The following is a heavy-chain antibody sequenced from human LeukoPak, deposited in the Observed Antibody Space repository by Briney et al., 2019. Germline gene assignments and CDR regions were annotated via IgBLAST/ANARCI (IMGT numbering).Heavy chain of an antibody. D-gene: IGHD3-16*01. V-gene: IGHV3-33*01. CDR1: GFTFRSYG. Sequence: GRSLKLSCAASGFTFRSYGIHWVRQAPGKGLEWVAVIWYDGSNKYYADSVKGRFTISRDNSKNTLYLQMNSLRAEDTAVYYCATRQYDAFDMWGQGTLVTVSS. J-gene: IGHJ4*02. CDR2: IWYDGSNK. CDR3: ATRQYDAFDM.